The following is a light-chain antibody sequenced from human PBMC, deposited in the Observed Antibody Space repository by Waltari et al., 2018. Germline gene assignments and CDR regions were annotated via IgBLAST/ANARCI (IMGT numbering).Light chain of an antibody. J-gene: IGKJ2*01. CDR2: DAS. CDR1: QSVSIY. CDR3: QQRSNWYT. V-gene: IGKV3-11*01. Sequence: DIVLTPSPATLSLSPGDRATLPCRASQSVSIYLAWYQQKPGQSPRPLIYDASNRATGIPARFSGSGSGIDFTLTISSLEPEDFAVYYCQQRSNWYTFGQGTKLEIK.